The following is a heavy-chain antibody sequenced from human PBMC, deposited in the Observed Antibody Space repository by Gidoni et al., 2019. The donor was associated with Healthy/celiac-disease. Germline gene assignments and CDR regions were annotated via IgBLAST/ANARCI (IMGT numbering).Heavy chain of an antibody. J-gene: IGHJ6*02. CDR3: ARENILNYYYYYGMDV. V-gene: IGHV3-30-3*01. CDR1: GFTFSSSA. Sequence: QVQLVESGGGAVQPGRSLRPSCSASGFTFSSSAMHWVRQAPGKGLEWVAVISYDGSNKYYADTVKGRFTISRDNSKNTLYLQMNSLRAEDTAVYYCARENILNYYYYYGMDVWGQGTTVTVSS. D-gene: IGHD3-9*01. CDR2: ISYDGSNK.